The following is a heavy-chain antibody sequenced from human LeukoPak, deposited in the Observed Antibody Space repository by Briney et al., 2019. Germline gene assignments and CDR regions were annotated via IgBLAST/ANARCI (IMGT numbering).Heavy chain of an antibody. CDR1: GFTFSSHG. CDR3: ASEIRPNDY. D-gene: IGHD3-10*01. V-gene: IGHV3-23*01. Sequence: GGSLRLSCAVSGFTFSSHGFAWVRQVPGKGLEWVSAIEISGDTFYADSVKGRFTISRDNSKDTLYLQLNSLRAEDTAVYYCASEIRPNDYWGQGTLVTVSS. CDR2: IEISGDT. J-gene: IGHJ4*02.